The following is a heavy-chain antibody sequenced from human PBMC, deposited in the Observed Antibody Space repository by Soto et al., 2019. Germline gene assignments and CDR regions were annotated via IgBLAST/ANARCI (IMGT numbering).Heavy chain of an antibody. CDR2: ISGDVDTT. V-gene: IGHV3-23*01. Sequence: PGGSLRLSCIASGFTLSNTAMNWVRQTPGQGLMWVSAISGDVDTTWYADSVKGRFTISRDKSENTLFLHMNGLRVEDTAVYYCVRGGRSKDILLDNWGQGALVTVSS. D-gene: IGHD2-15*01. CDR3: VRGGRSKDILLDN. J-gene: IGHJ4*02. CDR1: GFTLSNTA.